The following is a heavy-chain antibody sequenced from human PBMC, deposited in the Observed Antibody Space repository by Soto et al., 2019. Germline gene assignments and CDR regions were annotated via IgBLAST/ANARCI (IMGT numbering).Heavy chain of an antibody. CDR3: ARSNAAVCSGGSCYGAHGMDV. V-gene: IGHV1-69*13. J-gene: IGHJ6*02. CDR2: IIPMVGTT. Sequence: GASVKVSCKASGGTFSSYAISWVRRAPGPGLEWMGGIIPMVGTTNYAQKFLGRVTITADESTSTAYLELNSLTSEDTAVYYCARSNAAVCSGGSCYGAHGMDVWGQGTTVTVSS. D-gene: IGHD2-15*01. CDR1: GGTFSSYA.